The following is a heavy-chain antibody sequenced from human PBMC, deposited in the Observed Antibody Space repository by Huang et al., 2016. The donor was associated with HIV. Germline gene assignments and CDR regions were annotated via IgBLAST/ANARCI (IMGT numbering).Heavy chain of an antibody. CDR1: GGTFSSYA. CDR3: ARTAYSYGFRQGYNWFDP. Sequence: QVLLVQSGAEVRKPGSSVKVSCTAFGGTFSSYAISWVRQAPGQGLEWMGGSIPSFGTANYTQKCQGRVTITVDEATNTGYMELTRLTSEDTAVYYCARTAYSYGFRQGYNWFDPWGQGTLVTVSS. V-gene: IGHV1-69*13. D-gene: IGHD5-18*01. J-gene: IGHJ5*02. CDR2: SIPSFGTA.